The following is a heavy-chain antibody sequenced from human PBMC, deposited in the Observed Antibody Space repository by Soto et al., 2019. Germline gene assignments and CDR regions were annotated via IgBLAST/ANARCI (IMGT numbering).Heavy chain of an antibody. CDR1: GGSISSYY. CDR3: ARHMRGGNYYGSGSYFGAYYYYMDV. Sequence: SKTLSLTCTVSGGSISSYYWSWIRQPPGKGLEWIGYIYYSGSTNYNPSLKSRVTISVDTSKNQFSLKLSSVTAADTAVYYCARHMRGGNYYGSGSYFGAYYYYMDVWGKGTTVTVSS. V-gene: IGHV4-59*08. CDR2: IYYSGST. D-gene: IGHD3-10*01. J-gene: IGHJ6*03.